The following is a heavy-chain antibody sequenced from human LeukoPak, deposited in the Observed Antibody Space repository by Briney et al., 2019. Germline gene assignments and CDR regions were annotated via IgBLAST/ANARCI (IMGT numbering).Heavy chain of an antibody. V-gene: IGHV3-21*01. D-gene: IGHD5-12*01. CDR1: GFTFSSDS. J-gene: IGHJ6*04. Sequence: KSGGCLRLSCAASGFTFSSDSMKWVRQAPGKRLEWVSCISSSSSYIYYADSVKGRFTISRDNAKNSLYLPLNSMCAEDTAVSYCARFAYWGSGYALAQCGLDVWGKGTTVTVS. CDR3: ARFAYWGSGYALAQCGLDV. CDR2: ISSSSSYI.